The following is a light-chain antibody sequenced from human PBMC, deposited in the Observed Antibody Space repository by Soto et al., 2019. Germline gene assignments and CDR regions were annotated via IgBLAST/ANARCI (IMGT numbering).Light chain of an antibody. CDR1: QSVRSY. CDR2: DAS. CDR3: QQRSNWPQLA. V-gene: IGKV3-11*01. J-gene: IGKJ4*01. Sequence: EIVLTQSPATLSLSPGERATLSCRASQSVRSYLAWYQQKPGQAPRLLTYDASNRATDIPARFSGSGSGTDFTLTISSLEPEDFAVYYCQQRSNWPQLAFGGGTKVEIK.